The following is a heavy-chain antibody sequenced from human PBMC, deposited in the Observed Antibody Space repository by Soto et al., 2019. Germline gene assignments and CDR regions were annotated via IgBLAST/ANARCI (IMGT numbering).Heavy chain of an antibody. Sequence: PSETLSLTCAVYGGSSSGYYWSWIRQPPGKGLEWIGEINHSGSTNYNPSLKSRVTISVDTSKNQFSLKLSSVTAADTAVYYCASGDSSSWYPRYYYGMDVWGQGTTVTVSS. CDR3: ASGDSSSWYPRYYYGMDV. J-gene: IGHJ6*02. CDR1: GGSSSGYY. V-gene: IGHV4-34*01. D-gene: IGHD6-13*01. CDR2: INHSGST.